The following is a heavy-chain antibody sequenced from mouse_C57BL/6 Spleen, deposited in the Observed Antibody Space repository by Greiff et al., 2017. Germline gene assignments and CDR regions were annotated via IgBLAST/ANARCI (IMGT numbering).Heavy chain of an antibody. V-gene: IGHV1-80*01. CDR3: ARPYDYDGVGAMDY. CDR1: GYAFSSYW. Sequence: VQLQQSGAELVKPGASVKISCKASGYAFSSYWMNWVKQRPGKGLEWIGQIYPGDGDTNYNGKFKGKATLTADKSSSTAYMQLSSLTSEDSAVYFCARPYDYDGVGAMDYWGQGTSVTVSS. CDR2: IYPGDGDT. D-gene: IGHD2-4*01. J-gene: IGHJ4*01.